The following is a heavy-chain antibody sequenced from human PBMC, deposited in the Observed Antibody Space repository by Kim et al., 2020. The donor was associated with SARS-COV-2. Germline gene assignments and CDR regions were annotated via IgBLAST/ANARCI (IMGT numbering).Heavy chain of an antibody. CDR3: AGYYDSSGIRGDYYYGMDV. V-gene: IGHV3-20*03. Sequence: RFTISRDNAKNSLYLQMNSLRAEDTALYYCAGYYDSSGIRGDYYYGMDVWGQGTTVTVSS. J-gene: IGHJ6*02. D-gene: IGHD3-22*01.